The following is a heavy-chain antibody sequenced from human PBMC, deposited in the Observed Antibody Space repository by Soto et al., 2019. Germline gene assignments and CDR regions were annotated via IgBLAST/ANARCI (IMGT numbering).Heavy chain of an antibody. CDR2: ISSSSSYI. Sequence: EVQLVESGGGLVKPGGSLRLSCAASGFTFSSYSMNWVRQAPGKGLEWVSSISSSSSYIYYADSVKGRFTISRDNAKNSLYLQMNSLRAEGTAVYYCARVSTAYYYGMDVWGQGTTVTVSS. CDR1: GFTFSSYS. V-gene: IGHV3-21*01. J-gene: IGHJ6*02. CDR3: ARVSTAYYYGMDV.